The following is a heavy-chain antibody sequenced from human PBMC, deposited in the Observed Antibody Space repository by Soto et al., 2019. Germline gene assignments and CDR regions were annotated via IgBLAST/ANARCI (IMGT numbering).Heavy chain of an antibody. D-gene: IGHD3-10*01. CDR1: GASVSSGSYY. CDR2: IYYSGST. V-gene: IGHV4-61*01. J-gene: IGHJ6*02. Sequence: LSLTCTVSGASVSSGSYYWSWIRQPPGKGLEWIGYIYYSGSTDYNPSLMSRVTISIDTSKNQFSLKLISVTAADTAVYYCARDIWFGEVSHGMDVWGQGTTVTVSS. CDR3: ARDIWFGEVSHGMDV.